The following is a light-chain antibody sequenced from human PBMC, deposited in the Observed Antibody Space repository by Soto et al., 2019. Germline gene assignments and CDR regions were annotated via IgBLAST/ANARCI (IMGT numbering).Light chain of an antibody. V-gene: IGKV3D-20*02. J-gene: IGKJ5*01. CDR2: GAS. CDR1: QSVTSNY. CDR3: QQRSNWPPT. Sequence: EIVLTQSPGTLSLSPGERATLSCRASQSVTSNYLAWYQQKPGQAPRLLIYGASSRATGIPDRFSGSGSGTDFTLTISSLQAEDVAVYYCQQRSNWPPTFGQGTRLEIK.